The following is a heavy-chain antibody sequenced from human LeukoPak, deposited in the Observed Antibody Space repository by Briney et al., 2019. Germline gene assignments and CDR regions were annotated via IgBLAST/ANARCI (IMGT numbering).Heavy chain of an antibody. CDR3: AKAMGATLFDY. Sequence: GGSLRLSCAASGFIFSKYAMSWVRQAPGKGLEWVSSISGSGGSTYYADSVKGRFTISRDNSKNTLYLQMNSLRAGDTAVYYCAKAMGATLFDYWGQGTLVTVSS. CDR2: ISGSGGST. CDR1: GFIFSKYA. D-gene: IGHD1-26*01. J-gene: IGHJ4*02. V-gene: IGHV3-23*01.